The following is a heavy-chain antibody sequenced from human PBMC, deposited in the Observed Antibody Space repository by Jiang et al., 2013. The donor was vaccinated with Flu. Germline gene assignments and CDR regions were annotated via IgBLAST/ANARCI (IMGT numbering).Heavy chain of an antibody. CDR1: GYTLSELP. J-gene: IGHJ4*02. D-gene: IGHD3-16*02. V-gene: IGHV1-24*01. CDR3: ATASLVTFGGVIVPFEY. Sequence: GAEVKKPGASVKVSCKVSGYTLSELPMHWVRQAPGKGLEWMGGFHPEDGETIYAQKFQGRVTMTDDTSTDTAYMEMSGLRSEDTAMYFCATASLVTFGGVIVPFEYWGQGTLVTVSS. CDR2: FHPEDGET.